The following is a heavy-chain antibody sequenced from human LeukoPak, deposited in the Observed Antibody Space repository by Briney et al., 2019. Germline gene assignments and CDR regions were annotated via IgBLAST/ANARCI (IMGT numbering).Heavy chain of an antibody. Sequence: SETLSLTCTVSGGSISSYYWSWIRQPPGKGLEWIGYIYHSGSTNYNPSLKSRVTIPVDTSKNQFSLNLSSVTAADTAVYYCARRAYSSGCYWFDPWGQGTLVTVPS. CDR2: IYHSGST. D-gene: IGHD6-19*01. CDR3: ARRAYSSGCYWFDP. V-gene: IGHV4-59*08. J-gene: IGHJ5*02. CDR1: GGSISSYY.